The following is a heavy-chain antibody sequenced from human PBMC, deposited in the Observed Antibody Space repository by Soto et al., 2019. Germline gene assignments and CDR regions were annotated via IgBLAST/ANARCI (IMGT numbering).Heavy chain of an antibody. J-gene: IGHJ3*02. D-gene: IGHD3-22*01. CDR1: GGSISSGDYY. CDR3: ARVFYYDSSGYYLNDAFDI. CDR2: IYYSGST. V-gene: IGHV4-30-4*01. Sequence: KPSETLSLTCTVSGGSISSGDYYWSWIRQPPGKGLEWIGYIYYSGSTYYNPSLKSRVTISVDTSKNQFSLKLSSVTAADTAVYYCARVFYYDSSGYYLNDAFDIWGQGTMVTVSS.